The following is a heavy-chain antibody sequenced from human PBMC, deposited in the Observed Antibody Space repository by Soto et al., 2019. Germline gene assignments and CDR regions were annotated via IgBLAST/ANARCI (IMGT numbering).Heavy chain of an antibody. D-gene: IGHD3-22*01. CDR1: GYTFTSYA. CDR3: AREDRSKISGYQVA. Sequence: ASVKVSCKASGYTFTSYAMHWVRQAPGQRLEWMGWINAGNGNTKYSQKFQGRVTITRDTSARIAYMELSGLRSEDTAVYYCAREDRSKISGYQVAWGQEALVTVPS. CDR2: INAGNGNT. V-gene: IGHV1-3*01. J-gene: IGHJ4*02.